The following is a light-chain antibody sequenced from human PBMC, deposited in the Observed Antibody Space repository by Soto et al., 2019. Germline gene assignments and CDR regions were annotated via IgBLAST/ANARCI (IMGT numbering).Light chain of an antibody. CDR1: QSISSW. J-gene: IGKJ3*01. Sequence: DIQMTQSPSTLSASVGDRVTITCRASQSISSWLAWYQQKPGTAPKLLIYDASSLESGVPSRFSGSGSGTEFTLTISSLQPDDFATYYCQHYNSYPFTFGPGTKVDIK. V-gene: IGKV1-5*01. CDR3: QHYNSYPFT. CDR2: DAS.